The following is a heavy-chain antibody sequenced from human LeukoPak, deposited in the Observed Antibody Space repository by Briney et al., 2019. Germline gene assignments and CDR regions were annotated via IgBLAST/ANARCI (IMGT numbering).Heavy chain of an antibody. CDR1: GLIFSNYG. CDR3: ARELYTYYLDS. J-gene: IGHJ4*02. D-gene: IGHD3-10*01. Sequence: GRSLRLSCTASGLIFSNYGMHWVRQAPGKGPEWVAVIWYDGSHKYFADSVKGRFTISRDNSKNTLYLQMSSLRAEDTGVYYCARELYTYYLDSWGQGTLVTVSS. CDR2: IWYDGSHK. V-gene: IGHV3-33*01.